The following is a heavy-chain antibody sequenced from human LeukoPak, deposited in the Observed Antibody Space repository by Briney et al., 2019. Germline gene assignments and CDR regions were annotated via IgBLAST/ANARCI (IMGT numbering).Heavy chain of an antibody. CDR3: EKDIRVGTTPPDAFDI. V-gene: IGHV3-23*01. J-gene: IGHJ3*02. CDR2: ISGSGGST. CDR1: GFTFTSFA. D-gene: IGHD1-26*01. Sequence: GGSLGLSCAASGFTFTSFAMNWVRRAPGKGLEWVSSISGSGGSTYYTDSVKGRFTISRDNAKNTLYLQMNSLRAEDTALYYCEKDIRVGTTPPDAFDIWGQGTMVTVSS.